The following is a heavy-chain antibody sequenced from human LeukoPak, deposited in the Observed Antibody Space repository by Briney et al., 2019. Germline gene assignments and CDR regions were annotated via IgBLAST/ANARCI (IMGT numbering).Heavy chain of an antibody. Sequence: GGSLRLSCAASGFTFSSYWMHWVRQAPGKGLVWVSCINTDGSTTAYADSVKGRFTISRDNAKNTLYLEMNSLRAEDTAIYCCSRGKSAGLVNWFDPWGQGTLVTVSS. CDR1: GFTFSSYW. D-gene: IGHD2-8*02. CDR2: INTDGSTT. V-gene: IGHV3-74*03. CDR3: SRGKSAGLVNWFDP. J-gene: IGHJ5*02.